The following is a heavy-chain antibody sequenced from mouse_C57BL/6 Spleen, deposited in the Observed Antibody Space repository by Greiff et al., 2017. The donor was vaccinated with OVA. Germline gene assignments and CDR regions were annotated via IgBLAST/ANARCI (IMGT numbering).Heavy chain of an antibody. D-gene: IGHD1-1*01. J-gene: IGHJ3*01. CDR1: GYTFTSYW. CDR2: IDPSDSYT. CDR3: ARDYGSSRRFAY. V-gene: IGHV1-50*01. Sequence: VKLQQPGAELVKPGASVKLSCKASGYTFTSYWMQWVKQRPGQGLEWIGEIDPSDSYTNYNQKFKGKATLTVDTSSSTAYMQLSSLTSEDSAVYYCARDYGSSRRFAYWGQGTLVTVSA.